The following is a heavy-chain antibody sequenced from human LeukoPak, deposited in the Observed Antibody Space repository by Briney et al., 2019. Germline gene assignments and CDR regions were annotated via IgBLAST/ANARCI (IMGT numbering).Heavy chain of an antibody. Sequence: TSETLSLTCAVYGGSFSGYYWSWIRQPPGKGLEWIGEINHSGSTNYNPSLKSRVTISVDTSKNQFSLKLSSVTAADTAVYYCARGGVAVAGVPYYYYGMDVWGQGTTVTVS. V-gene: IGHV4-34*01. CDR3: ARGGVAVAGVPYYYYGMDV. CDR1: GGSFSGYY. CDR2: INHSGST. J-gene: IGHJ6*02. D-gene: IGHD6-19*01.